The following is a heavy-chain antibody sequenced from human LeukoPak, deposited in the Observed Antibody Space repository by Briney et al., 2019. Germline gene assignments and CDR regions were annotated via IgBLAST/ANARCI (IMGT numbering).Heavy chain of an antibody. V-gene: IGHV5-51*01. Sequence: GASLKISCEVSGDSFTNYWIGWVRQMPGKGLEWMAIIYPGDSDTRYSPSFQGQVTISADKSITTAYLQWSSLKASDTAIYYCGRYSRSGYSYGIDYWGQGTMVTVSS. D-gene: IGHD5-12*01. CDR2: IYPGDSDT. CDR3: GRYSRSGYSYGIDY. CDR1: GDSFTNYW. J-gene: IGHJ4*02.